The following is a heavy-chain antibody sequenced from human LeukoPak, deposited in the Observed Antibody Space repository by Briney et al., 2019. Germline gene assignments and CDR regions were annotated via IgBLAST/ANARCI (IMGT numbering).Heavy chain of an antibody. CDR1: GFTFSTFW. Sequence: GGSLRLSCVTPGFTFSTFWMNWVRQAPGKGLEWVANINPDGSRERSVDSVKGRITISRDNTKNSLYLQMNSLRAEDTAVFYCARDQYDTWSRRGNFDSWGQGTLVIVSS. CDR2: INPDGSRE. CDR3: ARDQYDTWSRRGNFDS. D-gene: IGHD3-3*01. J-gene: IGHJ5*01. V-gene: IGHV3-7*03.